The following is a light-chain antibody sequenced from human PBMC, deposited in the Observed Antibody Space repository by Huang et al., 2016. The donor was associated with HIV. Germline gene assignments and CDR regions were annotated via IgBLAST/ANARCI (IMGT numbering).Light chain of an antibody. CDR1: QSVSSSY. CDR3: QQYDSSPWT. Sequence: EIVLTQSPGTLSLSPGERATLPCRASQSVSSSYLAWYQQKPGQAPRLLFYGAASRATGIPDRCSGSGSGTDFTLTISRLEPEDFAVYYCQQYDSSPWTFGQGTKVEIK. V-gene: IGKV3-20*01. CDR2: GAA. J-gene: IGKJ1*01.